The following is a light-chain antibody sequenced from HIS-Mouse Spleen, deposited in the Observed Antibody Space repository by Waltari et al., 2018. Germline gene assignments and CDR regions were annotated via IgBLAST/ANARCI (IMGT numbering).Light chain of an antibody. J-gene: IGLJ2*01. CDR3: YSTDSSGNHRV. Sequence: SYELTQPPSVSVSPGQTARITCSGDALPKKYAYWYQQKSGQAPVLVIYEDRKRPSGIPGGFSGASSGTMATLTISGAQVEDEADYDCYSTDSSGNHRVFGGGTKLTVL. CDR1: ALPKKY. CDR2: EDR. V-gene: IGLV3-10*01.